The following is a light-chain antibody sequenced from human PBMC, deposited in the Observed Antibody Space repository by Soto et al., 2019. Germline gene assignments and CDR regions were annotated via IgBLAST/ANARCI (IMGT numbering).Light chain of an antibody. CDR1: GSNIGTNT. Sequence: QPVLTQPPSASGTPGQRVTISCSGSGSNIGTNTVNWYQQLPGTAPKLLIYHNNQRPSGIPDRFSGSKSGTSASLDISGLQSDDEADYYCTAWDGSLDGRVFGGGTKVTVL. CDR2: HNN. CDR3: TAWDGSLDGRV. J-gene: IGLJ3*02. V-gene: IGLV1-44*01.